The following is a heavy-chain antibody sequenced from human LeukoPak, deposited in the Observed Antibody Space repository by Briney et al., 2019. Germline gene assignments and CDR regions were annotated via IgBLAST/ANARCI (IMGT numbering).Heavy chain of an antibody. CDR3: ARVLAARPGRYYFDY. D-gene: IGHD6-6*01. Sequence: PSETLSLTCTVSGGSISSYYWSWIRQPPGKGLEWIGYIYYSGSTNYNPSLKSRVTISVDTSKNQFSLKLSSVTAADTAVYYCARVLAARPGRYYFDYWGQGTLVTVSS. V-gene: IGHV4-59*08. CDR1: GGSISSYY. J-gene: IGHJ4*02. CDR2: IYYSGST.